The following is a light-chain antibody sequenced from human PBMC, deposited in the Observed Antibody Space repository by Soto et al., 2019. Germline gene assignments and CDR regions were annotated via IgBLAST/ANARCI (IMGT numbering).Light chain of an antibody. CDR3: QQANSFLPIT. CDR2: AAS. J-gene: IGKJ5*01. Sequence: DIQMTQSPSPVSQSEGDRVTITCRAGRGITSWLAWYQQKPGKAPKLLFYAASSLQSGVPSRFSGSGSGTDFTLTISSLQPEDFATYYCQQANSFLPITFGQGTRLEIK. V-gene: IGKV1-12*01. CDR1: RGITSW.